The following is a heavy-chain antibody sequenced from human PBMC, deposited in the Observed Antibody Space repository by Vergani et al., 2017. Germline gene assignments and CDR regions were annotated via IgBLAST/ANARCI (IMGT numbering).Heavy chain of an antibody. CDR3: ATGKPTWTPQYYFEY. CDR2: CAPEDGET. Sequence: PVSSFNFSFTFSGYTLPSFSIPLFRQAPGKGLECMLCCAPEDGETIYAQKFQGRVTMTEDTSTDTAYMELSSLRSEDTAVYYCATGKPTWTPQYYFEYWGQGTLVTVSS. CDR1: GYTLPSFS. J-gene: IGHJ4*02. D-gene: IGHD3-16*01. V-gene: IGHV1-24*01.